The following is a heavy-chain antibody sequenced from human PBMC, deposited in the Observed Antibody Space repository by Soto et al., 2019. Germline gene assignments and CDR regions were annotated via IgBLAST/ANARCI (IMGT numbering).Heavy chain of an antibody. CDR1: GYTFTSYG. Sequence: QVQLVQSGAEVKKPGASVKVSCKASGYTFTSYGISWVRQAPGQGLEWMGWISAYNGNTNYAQKFQGRVTMTTDASTSTAYMELRSLRSADRALYFCARGGKYCTNGVCSFSGVDVWGQGTTVTVSS. CDR2: ISAYNGNT. CDR3: ARGGKYCTNGVCSFSGVDV. J-gene: IGHJ6*02. V-gene: IGHV1-18*01. D-gene: IGHD2-8*01.